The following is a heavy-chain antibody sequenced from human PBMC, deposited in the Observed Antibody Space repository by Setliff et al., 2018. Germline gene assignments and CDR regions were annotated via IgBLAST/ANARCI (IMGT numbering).Heavy chain of an antibody. V-gene: IGHV4-59*10. J-gene: IGHJ5*02. CDR3: ARSGDYGSGRLSP. CDR2: IHASGST. CDR1: GGSFSGYC. D-gene: IGHD3-10*01. Sequence: SETLSLTCAVYGGSFSGYCWSWIRQPAGKGLEWIRRIHASGSTNYNPSLKSRVTISVDTSKNQFSLKLTSVTAADTAVYYCARSGDYGSGRLSPWGQGTLVPVSS.